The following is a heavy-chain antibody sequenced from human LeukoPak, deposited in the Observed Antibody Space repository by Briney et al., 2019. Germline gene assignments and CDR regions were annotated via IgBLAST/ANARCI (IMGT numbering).Heavy chain of an antibody. D-gene: IGHD3-3*01. CDR3: ARLWSGYRPPDY. Sequence: GSLRLSCAASGFTFSSYAMRWVRQAPGKGLEWIGSIYYSGSTYQNPSLKSRLTISVDTSKNQLSLKLSSVTAADTAVYYCARLWSGYRPPDYWGQGTLVTVSS. CDR1: GFTFSSYA. CDR2: IYYSGST. V-gene: IGHV4-39*01. J-gene: IGHJ4*02.